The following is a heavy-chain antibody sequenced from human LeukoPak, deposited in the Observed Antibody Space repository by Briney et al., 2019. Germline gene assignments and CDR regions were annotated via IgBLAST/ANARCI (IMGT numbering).Heavy chain of an antibody. D-gene: IGHD4-23*01. V-gene: IGHV3-53*01. Sequence: GSLRLSCAASGFTVSSNYMSWVRQAPGKGLEWVSVIYSGGSTYYADSVKGRFTISRDNSKNTLYLQMNSLRAEDTAVYYCARFRELRWPLFDYWGQGTLVTVSS. CDR2: IYSGGST. CDR1: GFTVSSNY. J-gene: IGHJ4*02. CDR3: ARFRELRWPLFDY.